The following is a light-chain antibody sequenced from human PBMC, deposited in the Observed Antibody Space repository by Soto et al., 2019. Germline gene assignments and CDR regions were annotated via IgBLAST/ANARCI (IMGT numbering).Light chain of an antibody. J-gene: IGKJ2*01. CDR1: QTLSSSY. Sequence: EVVLTQSPGTLSLSPGQRATLSCRASQTLSSSYLAWYQRKPGQPPRLLIYAASSRATGIPDRFSGSGSGTVFTLTISRLEPEDFAVYYCQQYSNSPYTFGQGTKLE. CDR2: AAS. V-gene: IGKV3-20*01. CDR3: QQYSNSPYT.